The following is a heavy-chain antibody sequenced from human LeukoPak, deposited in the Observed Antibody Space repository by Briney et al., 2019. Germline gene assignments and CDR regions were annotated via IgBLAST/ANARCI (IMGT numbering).Heavy chain of an antibody. Sequence: SETLSLTCTVSGGSISSYYRSWIRQPPGKGLEWIGYIYYSGSTNYNPSLKSRVTISVDTSKNQFSLKLSSVTAADTAVYYCARVGSGSYLDYWGQGTLVTVSS. J-gene: IGHJ4*02. CDR1: GGSISSYY. CDR3: ARVGSGSYLDY. D-gene: IGHD3-10*01. V-gene: IGHV4-59*01. CDR2: IYYSGST.